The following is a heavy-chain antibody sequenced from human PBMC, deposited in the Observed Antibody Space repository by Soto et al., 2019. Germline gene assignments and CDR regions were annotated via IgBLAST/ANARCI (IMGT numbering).Heavy chain of an antibody. CDR1: GGTFSSYA. J-gene: IGHJ6*02. CDR3: ARDGSRRITIFGVAPPAYGMDV. V-gene: IGHV1-69*13. CDR2: IIPIFGTA. D-gene: IGHD3-3*01. Sequence: GASVKVSCKASGGTFSSYAISWVRQAPGQGLEWMGGIIPIFGTANYAQKFQGRVTITADESTSTAYMELSSLRSEDTAVYYCARDGSRRITIFGVAPPAYGMDVWGQGTTVTVS.